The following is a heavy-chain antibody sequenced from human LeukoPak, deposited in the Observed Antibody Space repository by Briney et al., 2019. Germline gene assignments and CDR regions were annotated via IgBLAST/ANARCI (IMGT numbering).Heavy chain of an antibody. D-gene: IGHD3-16*01. CDR2: ISAYNGNT. J-gene: IGHJ4*02. CDR1: GYTFTSYG. V-gene: IGHV1-18*01. CDR3: ARVQGGGVLADY. Sequence: ASVKVSCKASGYTFTSYGISWVRQAPGEGHEWMGWISAYNGNTNYAQKLQGRVTMTTDTSTSTAYMELRSLRSDDTAVYYCARVQGGGVLADYWGQGTLVTVSS.